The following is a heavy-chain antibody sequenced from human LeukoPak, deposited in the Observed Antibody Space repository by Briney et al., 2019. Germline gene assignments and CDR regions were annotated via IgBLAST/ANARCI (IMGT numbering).Heavy chain of an antibody. CDR2: ISYDGSNK. CDR1: GFTFSSYA. CDR3: ARCSTSCLAGYYYMDV. Sequence: GGSLRLSCAASGFTFSSYAMHWVRQAPGKGLEWVAVISYDGSNKYYADSVKGRFTISRDNTKNSLYLQLNSLRAEDTAVYYCARCSTSCLAGYYYMDVWGKGTTVTVSS. V-gene: IGHV3-30-3*01. D-gene: IGHD2-2*01. J-gene: IGHJ6*03.